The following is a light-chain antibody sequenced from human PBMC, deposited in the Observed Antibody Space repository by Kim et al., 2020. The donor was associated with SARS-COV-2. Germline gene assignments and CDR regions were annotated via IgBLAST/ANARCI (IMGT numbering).Light chain of an antibody. CDR2: GAS. Sequence: SVSPWERAPLSCRASQSVKGNLAWYQRKPGQAPSLVIFGASTRATGTPASLSGRGSGTEFTLTISSLQSEDLAVYYCQQYNKWPYTFGQGTKLEI. J-gene: IGKJ2*01. CDR3: QQYNKWPYT. V-gene: IGKV3-15*01. CDR1: QSVKGN.